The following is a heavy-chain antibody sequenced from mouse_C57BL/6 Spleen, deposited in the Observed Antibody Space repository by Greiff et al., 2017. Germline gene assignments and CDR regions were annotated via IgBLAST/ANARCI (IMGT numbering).Heavy chain of an antibody. CDR2: INPNNGGT. Sequence: VQLQQSGPELVKPGASVKISCKASGYTFTDYYMNWVKQSHGKSLEWIGDINPNNGGTSYNQKFKGKATLTVDKSSSTAYMELRSLTSEDSAVYYCARTGALFGYWGQGATRPVSS. CDR3: ARTGALFGY. J-gene: IGHJ2*01. V-gene: IGHV1-26*01. CDR1: GYTFTDYY. D-gene: IGHD4-1*01.